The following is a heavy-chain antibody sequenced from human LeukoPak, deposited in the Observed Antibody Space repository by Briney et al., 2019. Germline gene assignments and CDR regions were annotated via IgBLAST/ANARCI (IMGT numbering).Heavy chain of an antibody. J-gene: IGHJ4*02. V-gene: IGHV3-74*01. CDR3: ARELSTGD. CDR1: GFTFSSYW. Sequence: PGGSLRLSCAASGFTFSSYWMHWVRQAPGKGLVWVSRVSGDGSNTFYAHSVKGRFTISRDNAKNTLYLQMNSLRAEDTAVYYCARELSTGDWGQETLEAVSS. D-gene: IGHD7-27*01. CDR2: VSGDGSNT.